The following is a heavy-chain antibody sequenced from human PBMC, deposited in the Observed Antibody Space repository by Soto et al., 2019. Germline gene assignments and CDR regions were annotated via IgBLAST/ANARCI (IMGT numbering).Heavy chain of an antibody. D-gene: IGHD5-12*01. CDR1: GYIFVNYG. CDR2: ISPYTGNT. Sequence: QVQLVQSGDEVKKPGASVKVSCKASGYIFVNYGIAWVRQAPRQGLEWMGWISPYTGNTHSASKVQGRLTMTTDTSXSTAYMEPGSLTSGDTAVYYCVMVDNFVTPTPQDVWGQGNTVTLSS. CDR3: VMVDNFVTPTPQDV. V-gene: IGHV1-18*01. J-gene: IGHJ6*02.